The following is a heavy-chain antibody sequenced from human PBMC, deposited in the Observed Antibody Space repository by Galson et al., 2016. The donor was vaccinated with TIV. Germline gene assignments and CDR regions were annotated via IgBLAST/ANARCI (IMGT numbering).Heavy chain of an antibody. CDR2: ISYSGST. J-gene: IGHJ4*02. Sequence: ETLSLTCAVSGYSISSGYYWGWIRQSPRKGLEWIATISYSGSTYYNPSLESRAILSLDTSNNHFSLSLGSATAADTAVYYCARVATYGSGSYQWNFESWSQGILVSVSS. CDR3: ARVATYGSGSYQWNFES. CDR1: GYSISSGYY. V-gene: IGHV4-38-2*01. D-gene: IGHD3-10*01.